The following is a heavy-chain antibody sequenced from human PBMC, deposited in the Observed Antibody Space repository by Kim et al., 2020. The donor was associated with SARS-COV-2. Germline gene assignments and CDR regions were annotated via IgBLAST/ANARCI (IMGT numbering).Heavy chain of an antibody. CDR1: GYTFTSYG. Sequence: ASVKVSCKASGYTFTSYGISWVRQAPGQGLEWMGWISAYNGNTNYAQKLQGRVTMTTDTSTSTAYMELRSLRSDVTAVYYCARDGIRYYYYYMDVWGKGTTVTVSS. D-gene: IGHD5-18*01. V-gene: IGHV1-18*01. CDR3: ARDGIRYYYYYMDV. CDR2: ISAYNGNT. J-gene: IGHJ6*03.